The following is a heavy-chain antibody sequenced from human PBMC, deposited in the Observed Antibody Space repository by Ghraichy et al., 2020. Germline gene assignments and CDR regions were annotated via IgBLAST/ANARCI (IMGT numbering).Heavy chain of an antibody. CDR3: ARTWFDP. CDR2: INTDGSST. V-gene: IGHV3-74*01. J-gene: IGHJ5*02. Sequence: GESLNISCAASGFTFSSYWMHWVRQAPGKGLVWVSRINTDGSSTNYADSVKGRFIISRDNAKNTLYLQMNSLTAEDTAVYYCARTWFDPWGQGTLVTVSS. CDR1: GFTFSSYW.